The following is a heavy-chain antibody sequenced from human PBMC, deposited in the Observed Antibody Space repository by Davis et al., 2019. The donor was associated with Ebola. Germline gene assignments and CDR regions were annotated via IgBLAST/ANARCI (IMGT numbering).Heavy chain of an antibody. D-gene: IGHD1-26*01. CDR3: AREGGSYGEAFDI. J-gene: IGHJ3*02. V-gene: IGHV3-23*01. CDR1: GFTFSNYA. CDR2: ISGGAAIT. Sequence: GESLKISCAASGFTFSNYAMSWVRQAPGKGLEWVSVISGGAAITYYADSVRGRFTISRDNSKNTLYLQMSGLRADDTAVYYCAREGGSYGEAFDIWGQGTLVTVSS.